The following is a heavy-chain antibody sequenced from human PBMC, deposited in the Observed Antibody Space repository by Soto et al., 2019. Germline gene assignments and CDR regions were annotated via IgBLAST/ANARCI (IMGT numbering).Heavy chain of an antibody. CDR2: ISSTTNYI. CDR3: ARESEDLTSNFDY. CDR1: GFTLTRFS. Sequence: GGSLRLSCAASGFTLTRFSMNWVRQAPGKGLEWVSSISSTTNYIYYGDSMKGRFTISRDNAKNSLYLEMNSLRAEDTAVYYCARESEDLTSNFDYWGQGTLVTVSS. V-gene: IGHV3-21*06. J-gene: IGHJ4*02.